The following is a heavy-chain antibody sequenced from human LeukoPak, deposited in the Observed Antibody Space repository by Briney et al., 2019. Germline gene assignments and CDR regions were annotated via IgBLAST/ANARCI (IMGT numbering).Heavy chain of an antibody. CDR3: ARAMNSGYCGGGSCYLGN. V-gene: IGHV3-7*03. CDR1: GLTFSSYN. D-gene: IGHD2-15*01. Sequence: GGSLRLSCAASGLTFSSYNMNWVRQAPGEGLEWVANIKQDGSEKYYVDSVKGRFTISRDNAKNSLYLQMNSLRAEDTAVYYCARAMNSGYCGGGSCYLGNWGRGTLVTVSS. CDR2: IKQDGSEK. J-gene: IGHJ4*02.